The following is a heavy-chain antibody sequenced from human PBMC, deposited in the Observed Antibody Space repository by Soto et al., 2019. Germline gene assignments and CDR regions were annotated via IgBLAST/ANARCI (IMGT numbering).Heavy chain of an antibody. CDR3: ARGNCSGDTCFFGGTH. J-gene: IGHJ4*02. CDR2: INSGGSRT. V-gene: IGHV3-74*01. D-gene: IGHD2-21*02. CDR1: GFTFSDHW. Sequence: EVQLAESGGVLVQPGGSLTLSCVASGFTFSDHWMHWVRQAPGKGLVWVSRINSGGSRTNYADSVKGRFTISRDNAKNTLYLEMNSLSVEDTAVYYCARGNCSGDTCFFGGTHWGRGTLVTVSS.